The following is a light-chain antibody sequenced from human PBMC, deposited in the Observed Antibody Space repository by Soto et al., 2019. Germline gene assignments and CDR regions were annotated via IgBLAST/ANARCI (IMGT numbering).Light chain of an antibody. Sequence: IQMTQSPSSLSASVGDRVIITCRASQGIGNSLAWYQQKAGRVPKLLMHTASTLLSGVPSLFSGSGSGTAFNLTISSLQPEDVATYYCQKYDSAPWTFGQGTKVQIK. CDR3: QKYDSAPWT. J-gene: IGKJ1*01. V-gene: IGKV1-27*01. CDR2: TAS. CDR1: QGIGNS.